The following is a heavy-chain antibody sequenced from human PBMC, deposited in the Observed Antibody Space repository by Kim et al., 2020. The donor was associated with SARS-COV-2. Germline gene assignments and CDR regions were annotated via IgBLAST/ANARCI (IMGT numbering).Heavy chain of an antibody. CDR3: ARGWLYPYYYYYGMDV. Sequence: EKGRFTIARNNAKNSMYLQMNSLRPEDTAVYYCARGWLYPYYYYYGMDVWGQGTTVTVSS. J-gene: IGHJ6*02. V-gene: IGHV3-48*03. D-gene: IGHD5-12*01.